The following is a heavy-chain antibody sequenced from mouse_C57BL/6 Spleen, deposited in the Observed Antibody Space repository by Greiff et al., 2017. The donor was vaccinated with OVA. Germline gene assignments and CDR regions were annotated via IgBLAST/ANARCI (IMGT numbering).Heavy chain of an antibody. D-gene: IGHD1-1*01. CDR1: GYTFTDYY. V-gene: IGHV1-26*01. CDR3: ASLHYGSLLDY. CDR2: INPNNGGT. J-gene: IGHJ2*01. Sequence: EVQLQQSGPELVKPGASVKISCKASGYTFTDYYMNWVKQSHGKSLEWIGDINPNNGGTSYNQKFKGKATLTVDKSSSTAYMELRSLTSEDSAVYYCASLHYGSLLDYWGQGTTLTVSS.